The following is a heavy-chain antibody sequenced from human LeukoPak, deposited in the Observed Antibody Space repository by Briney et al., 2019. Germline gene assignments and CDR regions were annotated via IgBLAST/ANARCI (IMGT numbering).Heavy chain of an antibody. CDR2: VYYSGST. Sequence: SETLSLTCTVSGGSISNYYWSWIRQPPGKGLEWIGYVYYSGSTNYNPSLKSRVTLSVDTSKNQFSLKLSSVTAADMAVYYCARLSSGWYALFDYWGQGTLVTVSS. CDR1: GGSISNYY. J-gene: IGHJ4*02. D-gene: IGHD6-19*01. V-gene: IGHV4-59*08. CDR3: ARLSSGWYALFDY.